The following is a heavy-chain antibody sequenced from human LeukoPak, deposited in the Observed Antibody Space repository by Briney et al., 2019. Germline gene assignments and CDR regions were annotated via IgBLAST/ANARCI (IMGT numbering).Heavy chain of an antibody. CDR1: GFTFSSYW. Sequence: GPLRLSCAASGFTFSSYWMSWVRQAPGKGLEWVANIKQDGGEKYYVDSVKGRFTISRDNAKNSLYLQMNSLRAEDTAVYYCARATLITMIDYWGRGTLVTVSS. CDR3: ARATLITMIDY. J-gene: IGHJ4*02. D-gene: IGHD3-22*01. V-gene: IGHV3-7*03. CDR2: IKQDGGEK.